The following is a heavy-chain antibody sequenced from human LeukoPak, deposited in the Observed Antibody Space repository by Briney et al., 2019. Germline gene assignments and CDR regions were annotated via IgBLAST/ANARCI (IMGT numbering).Heavy chain of an antibody. D-gene: IGHD2-15*01. Sequence: SETLSLTCTVSGGSISSYYWSWIRQPPGKGLEWIGYIYYSGSTNYNPSLTSRVTISVDTSKNQFSLKLSSVTAADTAVYYCARDPFEYCSGGSCYSVSYWGQGPLVTVSS. CDR1: GGSISSYY. J-gene: IGHJ4*02. V-gene: IGHV4-59*01. CDR2: IYYSGST. CDR3: ARDPFEYCSGGSCYSVSY.